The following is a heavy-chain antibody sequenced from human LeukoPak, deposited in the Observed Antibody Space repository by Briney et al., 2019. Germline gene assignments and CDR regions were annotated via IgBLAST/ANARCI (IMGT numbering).Heavy chain of an antibody. J-gene: IGHJ2*01. CDR1: GFTFSSYD. Sequence: GGSLRLSCAASGFTFSSYDIHWVRQATGKGLEWVSGIGTAGEIYYPGSVKGRFTISRENAKNSLYLQMNSLRAGDTAVYYCARAAYSSTWYSRYFDLWAVAPWSLSPQ. CDR2: IGTAGEI. V-gene: IGHV3-13*01. D-gene: IGHD6-13*01. CDR3: ARAAYSSTWYSRYFDL.